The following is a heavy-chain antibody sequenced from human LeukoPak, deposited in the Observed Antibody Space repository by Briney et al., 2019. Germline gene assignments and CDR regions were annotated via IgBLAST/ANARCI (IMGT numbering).Heavy chain of an antibody. D-gene: IGHD6-19*01. Sequence: GGSLRLSCAASGFTFSNYAMNWVRQAPARGLDWVSAINPSGGSTYYADSVRGRFTISRDNSKNTLYLQMNSLRAEDTALYFCAKAVSHSYFDFWGQGTLVTVSS. CDR3: AKAVSHSYFDF. CDR2: INPSGGST. CDR1: GFTFSNYA. J-gene: IGHJ4*02. V-gene: IGHV3-23*01.